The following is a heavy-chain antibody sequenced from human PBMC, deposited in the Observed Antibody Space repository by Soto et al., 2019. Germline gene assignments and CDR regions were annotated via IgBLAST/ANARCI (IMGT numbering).Heavy chain of an antibody. CDR2: INAANGAT. J-gene: IGHJ4*02. D-gene: IGHD1-26*01. Sequence: QVQFVQSGAEVKKPGASVKVSCKASGYTFTAYTIHWVRQAPGQSLEWMGWINAANGATKYSEKFQGRVTITRDTSARTAYMDLSSLSSKDTAVYFCARVSFETSVFADYWGQGTLVTVSS. CDR1: GYTFTAYT. V-gene: IGHV1-3*01. CDR3: ARVSFETSVFADY.